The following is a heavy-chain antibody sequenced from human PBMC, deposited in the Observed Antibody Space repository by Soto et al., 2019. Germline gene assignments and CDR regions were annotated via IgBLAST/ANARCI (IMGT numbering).Heavy chain of an antibody. Sequence: GASVKVSCKGSGYPFNSYGFHWVRQAPGQGLEWMGWIAAYTETTNYAQKFRGRVAMTTDTSTSTAYMELRDLRSDDTAVYYCARAPYDDFWNGYVHWGQGTLVTVSS. J-gene: IGHJ4*02. V-gene: IGHV1-18*01. CDR1: GYPFNSYG. D-gene: IGHD3-3*01. CDR2: IAAYTETT. CDR3: ARAPYDDFWNGYVH.